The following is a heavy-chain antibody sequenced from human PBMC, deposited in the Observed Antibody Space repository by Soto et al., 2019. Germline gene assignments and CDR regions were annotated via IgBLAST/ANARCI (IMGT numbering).Heavy chain of an antibody. D-gene: IGHD6-6*01. J-gene: IGHJ4*02. CDR3: AKDRSPVAARLQDY. Sequence: PGGSLRLSCATSGFTFSSYAMSWVRQAPGKGLEWVSTISGSGDSTRYADSVKGRFTISRDNSRNTLYLQMNSLRAEDTAVYYCAKDRSPVAARLQDYWGQGTLVTVSS. CDR2: ISGSGDST. CDR1: GFTFSSYA. V-gene: IGHV3-23*01.